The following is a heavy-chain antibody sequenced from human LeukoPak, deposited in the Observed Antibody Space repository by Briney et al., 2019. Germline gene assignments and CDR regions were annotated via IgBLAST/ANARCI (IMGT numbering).Heavy chain of an antibody. CDR3: AKVAGSSGYYPDF. Sequence: GGSLRLSCEASGFTFTSYAMSWVRQAPGKGLEWISAISADGRSTYHADSVKGRFTISRDISKNTLYLQMNSLRAEDTAVYYCAKVAGSSGYYPDFWGQGTLVTVSS. CDR2: ISADGRST. CDR1: GFTFTSYA. D-gene: IGHD3-22*01. J-gene: IGHJ4*02. V-gene: IGHV3-23*01.